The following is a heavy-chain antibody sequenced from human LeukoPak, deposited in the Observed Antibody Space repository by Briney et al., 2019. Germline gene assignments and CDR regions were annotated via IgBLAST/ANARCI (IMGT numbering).Heavy chain of an antibody. V-gene: IGHV4-34*01. CDR3: ARATYCSSSSCPPSVGPYYFDY. Sequence: KPSQSLSLTCAVYGVSFSGYYWSWIRQPPGKGLEWIGEINHSGSTNYNPSLKSRVTISVDTSKNQFSLKLSSVTAADTAVYYCARATYCSSSSCPPSVGPYYFDYWGQGTLVTVSS. D-gene: IGHD2-2*01. CDR1: GVSFSGYY. CDR2: INHSGST. J-gene: IGHJ4*02.